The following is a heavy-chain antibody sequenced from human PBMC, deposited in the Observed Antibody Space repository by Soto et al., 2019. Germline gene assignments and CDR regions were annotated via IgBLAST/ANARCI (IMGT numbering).Heavy chain of an antibody. J-gene: IGHJ6*02. V-gene: IGHV1-18*01. D-gene: IGHD3-3*01. Sequence: GASVKVSCKASGYTFTSYVISWVRQAPGQGLEWMGWISAYNGNTNYAQKLQGRVTMTTDPSTSTAYMELRSLRSDDTAVYYGARDSLHYDFRSAYYGMDVWGQGTTVTVSS. CDR3: ARDSLHYDFRSAYYGMDV. CDR1: GYTFTSYV. CDR2: ISAYNGNT.